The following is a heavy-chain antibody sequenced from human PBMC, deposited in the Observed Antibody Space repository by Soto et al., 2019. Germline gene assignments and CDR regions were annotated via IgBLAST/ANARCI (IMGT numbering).Heavy chain of an antibody. CDR3: AREGVPGYYDFWSGYRAYGMDV. CDR2: INPSGGST. Sequence: ASVKVSCKASGYTFTSYYMHWVRQAPGQGLEWMGIINPSGGSTSYAQKFQGRVTMTRDTSTSTVYMELSSLRSEDTAVYYCAREGVPGYYDFWSGYRAYGMDVWG. V-gene: IGHV1-46*01. J-gene: IGHJ6*02. D-gene: IGHD3-3*01. CDR1: GYTFTSYY.